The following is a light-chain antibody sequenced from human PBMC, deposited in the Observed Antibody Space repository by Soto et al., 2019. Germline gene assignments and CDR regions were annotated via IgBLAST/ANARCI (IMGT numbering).Light chain of an antibody. J-gene: IGKJ4*01. Sequence: IQMTQSPSSLSASVGDIVTITCRASQTISGYLNWYQQKPGKAPKLLIYAASSLQSGVPSRFSGSGSGTDFTLTISSLQPEDFATYYCLQDYNYPLTFGGGTKVDIK. CDR2: AAS. CDR3: LQDYNYPLT. V-gene: IGKV1-6*01. CDR1: QTISGY.